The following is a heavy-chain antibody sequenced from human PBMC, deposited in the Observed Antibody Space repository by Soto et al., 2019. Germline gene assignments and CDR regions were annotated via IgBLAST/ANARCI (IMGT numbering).Heavy chain of an antibody. D-gene: IGHD1-26*01. Sequence: VQLVESGGGVVQPGRSLRLSCAASGFTFRTSGMYWVRQAPGKGLEWVAVIWYDASNKYYADSVKGRFTISRDNSENTLYLKMNSLRAEDAAVYYCARGRVDGGELDLWGQGTLVTVSS. J-gene: IGHJ4*02. CDR2: IWYDASNK. V-gene: IGHV3-33*01. CDR1: GFTFRTSG. CDR3: ARGRVDGGELDL.